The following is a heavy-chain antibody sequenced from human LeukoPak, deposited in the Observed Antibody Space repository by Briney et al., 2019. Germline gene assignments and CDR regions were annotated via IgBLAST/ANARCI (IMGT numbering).Heavy chain of an antibody. V-gene: IGHV3-21*01. D-gene: IGHD4-23*01. CDR1: GFTFSSYS. CDR3: ARDKVNDYGGNDY. Sequence: GGSLRLSCAASGFTFSSYSMNWVRQAPGKGLEWVSSISSSSSYIYYADSVKGRFTISRDNAKNSLYLQMNSLRAEDTAVYYCARDKVNDYGGNDYWGQGTLVTVSS. CDR2: ISSSSSYI. J-gene: IGHJ4*02.